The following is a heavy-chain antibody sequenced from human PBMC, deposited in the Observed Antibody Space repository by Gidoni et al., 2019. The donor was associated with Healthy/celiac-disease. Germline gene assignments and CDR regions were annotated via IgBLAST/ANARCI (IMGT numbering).Heavy chain of an antibody. J-gene: IGHJ6*03. Sequence: AQLQQSGAGLLKPSETLPLTSAVSGRSFSGYYWSWIRQPQGKGLDWIGEINHSGSTNSNPSLKSGVTISVDTSKNQFSLKRGSVTAADTAVYYCARGRGDGYNSYYYSYMDVWGKGTTVTVSS. D-gene: IGHD5-12*01. V-gene: IGHV4-34*01. CDR2: INHSGST. CDR1: GRSFSGYY. CDR3: ARGRGDGYNSYYYSYMDV.